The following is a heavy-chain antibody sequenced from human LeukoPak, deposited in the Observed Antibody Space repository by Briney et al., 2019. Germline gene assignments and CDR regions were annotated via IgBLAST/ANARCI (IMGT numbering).Heavy chain of an antibody. D-gene: IGHD3-10*01. CDR2: INPNSGGT. CDR1: GYTFTGYY. J-gene: IGHJ4*02. V-gene: IGHV1-2*02. Sequence: ASVKVSCKASGYTFTGYYMHWVRQAPGQGLEWMGWINPNSGGTNYAQKFQGRVTMTRDTSIGTAYMELSRLRSDDTAVYHCARKVHSMVRGEYYSISDYWGQGTLVTVSS. CDR3: ARKVHSMVRGEYYSISDY.